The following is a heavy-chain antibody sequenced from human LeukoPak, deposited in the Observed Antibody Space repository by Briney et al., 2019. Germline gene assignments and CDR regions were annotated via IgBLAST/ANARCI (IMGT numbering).Heavy chain of an antibody. D-gene: IGHD4-11*01. V-gene: IGHV3-21*04. CDR1: GFTFSSYS. CDR2: ISSSSAHI. J-gene: IGHJ3*02. Sequence: PGGSLRLSCAASGFTFSSYSMNWVRQAPGKGLEWVSFISSSSAHINYADSVKGRFTISRDNSKNTLYLQMNSLRAEDTAVYYCARTGPTGAFDIWGQGTMVTVSS. CDR3: ARTGPTGAFDI.